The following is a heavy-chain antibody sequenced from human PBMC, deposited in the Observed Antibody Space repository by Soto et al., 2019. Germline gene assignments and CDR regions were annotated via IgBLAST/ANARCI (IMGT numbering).Heavy chain of an antibody. D-gene: IGHD2-15*01. J-gene: IGHJ2*01. CDR3: ARDGGLLTASWNYDL. CDR1: GYSFTNYC. Sequence: QVQLVQSGADVKKPGTSVKVSCKAAGYSFTNYCMYWVRQAPGQGLEWMGMINPRTGSTRYTQKFQDRVTLTRDTSTTTVYIELSTLISDDSAVYYCARDGGLLTASWNYDLWGPGTLVTVSS. CDR2: INPRTGST. V-gene: IGHV1-46*01.